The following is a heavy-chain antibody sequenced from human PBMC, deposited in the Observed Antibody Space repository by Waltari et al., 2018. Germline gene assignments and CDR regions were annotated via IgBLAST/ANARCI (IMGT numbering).Heavy chain of an antibody. D-gene: IGHD2-2*01. Sequence: QVQLQESGPGLVKPSETLSLTCTVSGGSISSYYWSWIRQPPGKGLEWLGHIYYSGSTNTHPSLKGRVTISVDTCKNQFSLKLNSVTAADTAVYYCARGGYCSSTSCIVGYFDSWGQGTLVTVSS. V-gene: IGHV4-59*13. J-gene: IGHJ4*02. CDR2: IYYSGST. CDR1: GGSISSYY. CDR3: ARGGYCSSTSCIVGYFDS.